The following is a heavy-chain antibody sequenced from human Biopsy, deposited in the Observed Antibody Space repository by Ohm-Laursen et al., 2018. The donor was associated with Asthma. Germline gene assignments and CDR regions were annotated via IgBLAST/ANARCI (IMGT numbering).Heavy chain of an antibody. V-gene: IGHV1-3*01. Sequence: SVKVSCKPSGYPFINYAIHWVRQAPGHSLEWMGWINAANGNTKYSQKFQGRLTISRDTSASTAYMDLSSLRSEDTAVYYCARTYFDFLTGQVHDAFAMWGQGTMVTVSS. D-gene: IGHD3-9*01. CDR3: ARTYFDFLTGQVHDAFAM. J-gene: IGHJ3*02. CDR2: INAANGNT. CDR1: GYPFINYA.